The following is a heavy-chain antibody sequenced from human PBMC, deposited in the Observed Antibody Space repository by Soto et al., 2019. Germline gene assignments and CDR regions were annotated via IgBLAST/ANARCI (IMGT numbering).Heavy chain of an antibody. J-gene: IGHJ4*02. CDR3: ATYGSGTYKPTTFDY. CDR2: IFYSGST. CDR1: GSSISSGVYY. D-gene: IGHD3-10*01. Sequence: QVQLQESGPGLVKPSQTLSLTCTVSGSSISSGVYYWSWIRQHPGKGLEWIGYIFYSGSTYYNPSLKSRVTISVDTSKNQFSLKLSSVTAADTAVYYCATYGSGTYKPTTFDYWGQGTLVTVSS. V-gene: IGHV4-31*03.